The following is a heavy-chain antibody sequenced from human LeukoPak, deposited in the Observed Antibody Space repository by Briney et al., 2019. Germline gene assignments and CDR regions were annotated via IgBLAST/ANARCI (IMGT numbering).Heavy chain of an antibody. CDR2: INAGNGNT. V-gene: IGHV1-3*01. Sequence: GASVKVSCKASGGTFGSYAMHWVRQAPGQRLEWMGWINAGNGNTKYSQKFQGRVTITRDTSASTAYMELSSLRSEDTAVYYCAIRARAGYSSGWFTSYYFDYWGQGTLVTVSS. J-gene: IGHJ4*02. D-gene: IGHD6-19*01. CDR1: GGTFGSYA. CDR3: AIRARAGYSSGWFTSYYFDY.